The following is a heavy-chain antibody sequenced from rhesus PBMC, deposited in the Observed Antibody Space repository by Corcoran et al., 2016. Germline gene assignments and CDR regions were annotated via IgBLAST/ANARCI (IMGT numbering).Heavy chain of an antibody. D-gene: IGHD2-33*01. CDR2: ISPYRGKR. J-gene: IGHJ5-1*01. Sequence: QVQLVQSGAEIKQPGASVKLSCQASVYTFTTHYIHWVIQAPRQGLEWIGLISPYRGKRDYAQKLQGRVTITTDMSTNTGYMELSSLRSEDTAVYYCTREGTLRGNRFDVWGPGVLVTVSS. CDR1: VYTFTTHY. V-gene: IGHV1-180*01. CDR3: TREGTLRGNRFDV.